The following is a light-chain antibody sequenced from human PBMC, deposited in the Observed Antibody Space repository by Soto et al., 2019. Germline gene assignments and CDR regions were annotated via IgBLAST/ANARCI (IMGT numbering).Light chain of an antibody. CDR2: DAS. Sequence: IVLTQSPATLSLSPGERATLSCRASQCVSSYLAWYQQKPGQAPRLLIYDASKRATGIPARFSGSGSGTDFTLTISGLEPEDFAVYYCQQRSDWPPLFTFGPGTKVDIK. V-gene: IGKV3-11*01. J-gene: IGKJ3*01. CDR1: QCVSSY. CDR3: QQRSDWPPLFT.